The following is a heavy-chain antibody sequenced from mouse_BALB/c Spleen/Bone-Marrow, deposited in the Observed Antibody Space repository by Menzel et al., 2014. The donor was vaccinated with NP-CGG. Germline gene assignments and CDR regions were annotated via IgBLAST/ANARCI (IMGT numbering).Heavy chain of an antibody. CDR3: ARQGYYGRSDY. CDR1: GFDFSRYW. Sequence: EVHLVESGGGLVQPGGSLKLSCAASGFDFSRYWMSWVRQAPGKGLEWIGEINPDSRTINYSPSLKDKFIISRDNAKNTLYLQISKVRSEDTALYYCARQGYYGRSDYWGQGTTLTVSS. CDR2: INPDSRTI. D-gene: IGHD1-1*01. V-gene: IGHV4-1*02. J-gene: IGHJ2*01.